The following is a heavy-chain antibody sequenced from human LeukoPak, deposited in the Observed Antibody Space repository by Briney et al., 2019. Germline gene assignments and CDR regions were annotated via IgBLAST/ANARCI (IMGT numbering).Heavy chain of an antibody. CDR2: INHSGST. CDR3: AKRGGVRGVTRAFDY. CDR1: GGSFSGYY. Sequence: SETLSLTCAVYGGSFSGYYWSWIRQPPGKGLEWIGEINHSGSTNYNPSLKSRVTISVDTSKNQFSLKLSSVTAADTAVYYCAKRGGVRGVTRAFDYWGQGTLVTVSS. J-gene: IGHJ4*02. D-gene: IGHD3-10*01. V-gene: IGHV4-34*01.